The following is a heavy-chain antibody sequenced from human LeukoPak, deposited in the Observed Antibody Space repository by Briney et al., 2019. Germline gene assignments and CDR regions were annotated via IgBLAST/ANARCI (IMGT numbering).Heavy chain of an antibody. V-gene: IGHV1-46*01. D-gene: IGHD2-2*01. Sequence: ASVKVSCKASGYTFTSYYMHWVRQAPGQGLEWMGIINPSGGSTSYAQKFQGRVTMTRDTSTSTVYMELSSLRSEDTAVYYCAREWWGYCSSTSCLGNDYWGQGTLVTVSS. CDR1: GYTFTSYY. J-gene: IGHJ4*02. CDR3: AREWWGYCSSTSCLGNDY. CDR2: INPSGGST.